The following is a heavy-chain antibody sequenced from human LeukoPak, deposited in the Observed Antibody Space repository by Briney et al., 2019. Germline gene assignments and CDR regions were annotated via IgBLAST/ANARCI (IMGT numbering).Heavy chain of an antibody. CDR1: GGTFSSYA. CDR2: IIPIFGTA. V-gene: IGHV1-69*13. J-gene: IGHJ5*02. D-gene: IGHD3-22*01. CDR3: ARGKYSSGYYHNWFDP. Sequence: ASVKVSCKASGGTFSSYAISWVRQAPGQGLEWMGGIIPIFGTANYAQKFQGRVTITADESTSTAYMELSSLRSEDTAVYYCARGKYSSGYYHNWFDPWGQGTLVTVSS.